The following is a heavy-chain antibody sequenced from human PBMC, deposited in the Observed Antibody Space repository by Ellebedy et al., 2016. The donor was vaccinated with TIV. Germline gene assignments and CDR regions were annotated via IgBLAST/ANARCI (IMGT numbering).Heavy chain of an antibody. D-gene: IGHD5-12*01. J-gene: IGHJ6*02. CDR3: ARRGYSGYDLYYYGMDV. V-gene: IGHV1-69*13. CDR2: IIPIFGTA. Sequence: SVKVSXXASGGTFSSYAISWVRQAPGQGLEWMGGIIPIFGTANYAQKFQGRVTITADESTSTAYMELSSLRSEDTAVYYCARRGYSGYDLYYYGMDVWGQGTTVTVSS. CDR1: GGTFSSYA.